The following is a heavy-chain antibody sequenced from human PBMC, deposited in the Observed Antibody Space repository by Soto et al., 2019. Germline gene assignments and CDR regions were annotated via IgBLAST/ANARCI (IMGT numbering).Heavy chain of an antibody. CDR2: INHSGST. V-gene: IGHV4-34*01. J-gene: IGHJ4*02. CDR1: GGSFSGYY. CDR3: ARVSVPPLYYGSGSYYKY. Sequence: PSETLSLTCAVYGGSFSGYYWSWIRQPPGKGLEWIGEINHSGSTNYNPSLKSRVTISVDTSKNQFSLKLSSVTAADTAVYYCARVSVPPLYYGSGSYYKYWGQGTLVTVSS. D-gene: IGHD3-10*01.